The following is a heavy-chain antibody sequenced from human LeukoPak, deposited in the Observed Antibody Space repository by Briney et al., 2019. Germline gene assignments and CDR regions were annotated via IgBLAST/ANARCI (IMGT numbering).Heavy chain of an antibody. J-gene: IGHJ4*02. CDR1: GYTFTSYG. CDR3: ARGGGYEVYYFDY. V-gene: IGHV1-69*13. CDR2: IIPIFGTA. Sequence: ASVKVSCKASGYTFTSYGISWVRQAPGQGLEWMGGIIPIFGTANYAQKFQGRVTITADESTSTAYMELSSLRSEDTAVYYCARGGGYEVYYFDYWGQGTLVTVSS. D-gene: IGHD5-12*01.